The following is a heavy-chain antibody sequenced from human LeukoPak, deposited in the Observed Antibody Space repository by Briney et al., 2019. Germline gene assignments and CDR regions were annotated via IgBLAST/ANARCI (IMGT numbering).Heavy chain of an antibody. CDR1: GFTFSSYG. D-gene: IGHD3-16*01. V-gene: IGHV3-33*01. Sequence: GGSLRLSCAASGFTFSSYGMHWVCQAPGKGLEWVAVILNDGSQEKYADSVKGRFTISRDNSKNMLFLQMNSLRAEDTAVYSCARGDALGDNALDIWGQGTMVTVSS. CDR2: ILNDGSQE. J-gene: IGHJ3*02. CDR3: ARGDALGDNALDI.